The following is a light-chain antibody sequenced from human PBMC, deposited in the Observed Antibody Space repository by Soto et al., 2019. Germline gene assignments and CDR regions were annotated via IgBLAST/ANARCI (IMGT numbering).Light chain of an antibody. CDR1: QSVICSY. CDR3: QQYGRSPYT. CDR2: EAS. J-gene: IGKJ2*01. V-gene: IGKV3-20*01. Sequence: EIVFTQSPGTLSLSPGERATLSCRASQSVICSYLAWYQQKPGQAPRLLIYEASGRATGIPDRFSGSGSGTDFTLTISRLEPEDVGVYYCQQYGRSPYTFGQGTKVDIK.